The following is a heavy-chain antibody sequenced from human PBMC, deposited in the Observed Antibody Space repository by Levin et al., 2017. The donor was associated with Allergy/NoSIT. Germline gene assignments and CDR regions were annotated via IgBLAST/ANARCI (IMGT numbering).Heavy chain of an antibody. J-gene: IGHJ4*02. V-gene: IGHV3-23*01. CDR3: AKDAIRGSDQPYYFDY. CDR1: GFTFNNYA. D-gene: IGHD6-19*01. CDR2: IFNSGVGT. Sequence: GGSLRLSCAASGFTFNNYAMSWVRQAPGKGLEWVSAIFNSGVGTYYAASVKGWFSLSRDNSKNTMYLQMNSLRAAETAVYLCAKDAIRGSDQPYYFDYWGQGTLVTASS.